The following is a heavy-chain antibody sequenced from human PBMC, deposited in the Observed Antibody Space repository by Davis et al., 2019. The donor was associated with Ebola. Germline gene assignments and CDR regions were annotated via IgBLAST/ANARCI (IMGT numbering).Heavy chain of an antibody. CDR2: ISGSGGST. V-gene: IGHV3-23*01. D-gene: IGHD1/OR15-1a*01. Sequence: GESLKISCAASGFTFSSYAMSWVRQAPGKGLEWVSAISGSGGSTYYADSVKGRFTISRDNSKNTLYLQMNSLRAEDTAVYYCARGMNRGWFDPWGQGTLVTVSS. J-gene: IGHJ5*02. CDR1: GFTFSSYA. CDR3: ARGMNRGWFDP.